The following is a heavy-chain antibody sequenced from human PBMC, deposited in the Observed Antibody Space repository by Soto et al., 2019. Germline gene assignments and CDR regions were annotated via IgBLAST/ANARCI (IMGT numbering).Heavy chain of an antibody. J-gene: IGHJ5*02. V-gene: IGHV1-18*04. CDR3: ARDMDRVVPAAIPWFDP. CDR1: GYTFTSDG. D-gene: IGHD2-2*01. Sequence: ASVKVSCKASGYTFTSDGISWVRQAPGQGLEWMGWISAYNGNTNYAQKLQGRVTMTTDTSTSTAYMELRSLRSDDTAVYYCARDMDRVVPAAIPWFDPWGQGTLVTVSS. CDR2: ISAYNGNT.